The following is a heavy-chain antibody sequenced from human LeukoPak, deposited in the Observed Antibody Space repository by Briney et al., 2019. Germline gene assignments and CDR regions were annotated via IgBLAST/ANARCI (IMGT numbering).Heavy chain of an antibody. V-gene: IGHV4-34*01. J-gene: IGHJ4*02. CDR1: GGTFSGYY. CDR2: INHSGST. D-gene: IGHD3-22*01. Sequence: SETLSLTCAVYGGTFSGYYWSWIRQPPGKGLEWIGEINHSGSTNYNPSLKSRVTISVDTSKNQFSLKLSSVTAADTAVYYCARQRIVVGPFDYWGQGTLVTVSS. CDR3: ARQRIVVGPFDY.